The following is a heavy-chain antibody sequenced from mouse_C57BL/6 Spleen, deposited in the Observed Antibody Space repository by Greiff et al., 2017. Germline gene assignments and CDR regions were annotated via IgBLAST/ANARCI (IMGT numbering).Heavy chain of an antibody. CDR2: INPKNGGT. CDR3: ARWDDGYYWYFDV. CDR1: GYTFTDYY. D-gene: IGHD2-3*01. Sequence: VQLQQSGPELVKPGASVKISCKASGYTFTDYYMNWVKQSHGKSLEWIGDINPKNGGTSYNQKFKGKATLTVDKSSSTAYMELRSLTSGDSAVYYCARWDDGYYWYFDVWGTGTTVTVSS. V-gene: IGHV1-26*01. J-gene: IGHJ1*03.